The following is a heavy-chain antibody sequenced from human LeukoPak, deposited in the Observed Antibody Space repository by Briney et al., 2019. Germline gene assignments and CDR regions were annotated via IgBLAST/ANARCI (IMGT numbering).Heavy chain of an antibody. CDR1: GFTFSSYA. CDR3: AKDHHGLGY. J-gene: IGHJ4*02. V-gene: IGHV3-23*01. Sequence: GGSLRLSCAASGFTFSSYAMSWVRQAPGKGLEWVSTISVSGGNTYYADSVKGRFTISRDNSKSTMYMQMNSLRAEDTAVYYCAKDHHGLGYWGQGTLVTVSS. CDR2: ISVSGGNT.